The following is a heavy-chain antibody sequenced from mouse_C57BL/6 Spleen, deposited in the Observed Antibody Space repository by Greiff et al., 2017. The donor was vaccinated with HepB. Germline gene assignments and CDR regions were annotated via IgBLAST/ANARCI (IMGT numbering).Heavy chain of an antibody. CDR1: GYTFTSYW. J-gene: IGHJ2*01. V-gene: IGHV1-69*01. CDR3: ARERGLLDY. CDR2: IDPSDSYT. Sequence: VQLQQPGAELVMPGASVKLSCKASGYTFTSYWMHWVKQRPGQGLEWIGEIDPSDSYTNYNQKFKGKSTLTVDKSSSTAYMQLSSLTSEDSAVYYSARERGLLDYWGQGTTLTVSS. D-gene: IGHD2-10*01.